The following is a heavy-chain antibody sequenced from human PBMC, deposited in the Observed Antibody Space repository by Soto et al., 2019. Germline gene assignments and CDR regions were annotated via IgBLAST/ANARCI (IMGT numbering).Heavy chain of an antibody. D-gene: IGHD4-17*01. J-gene: IGHJ3*02. CDR1: GYSFTSYW. V-gene: IGHV5-51*01. Sequence: GESLKISCKGSGYSFTSYWIGWVRQMPGKGLEWMGIIYPGDSDTRYSPSFQGQVTISTDKSISTAYLQWSSLKASDTVMYYCASSTVTTGSSAFDIWGQGTMVTVSS. CDR2: IYPGDSDT. CDR3: ASSTVTTGSSAFDI.